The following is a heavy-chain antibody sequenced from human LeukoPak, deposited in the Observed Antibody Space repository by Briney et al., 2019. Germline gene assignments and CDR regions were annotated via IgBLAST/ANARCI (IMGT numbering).Heavy chain of an antibody. Sequence: GRSLRLSCAASGFTFDDYAMHWVRQAPGKGLEWVSGISWNSGSIGYADSVKGRFTISRDNAKNSLYLQMNSLRAEDTALYYCARDTHPYGSGSYYMIDYWGQGTLVTVSS. CDR1: GFTFDDYA. D-gene: IGHD3-10*01. V-gene: IGHV3-9*01. CDR2: ISWNSGSI. CDR3: ARDTHPYGSGSYYMIDY. J-gene: IGHJ4*02.